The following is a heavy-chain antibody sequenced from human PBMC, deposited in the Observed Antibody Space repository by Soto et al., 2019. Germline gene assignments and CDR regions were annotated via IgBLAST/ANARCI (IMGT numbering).Heavy chain of an antibody. V-gene: IGHV4-59*01. Sequence: PSETLSLTCTVSGGSISSYYWSWIRQPPGKGLEWIGYIYYSGSTNYNPSLKSRVTISVDTSKNQFSLKLSSVTAADTAVYYCAREAYRSGWFEHWGQGTQVTVSS. D-gene: IGHD6-19*01. CDR2: IYYSGST. CDR1: GGSISSYY. J-gene: IGHJ5*02. CDR3: AREAYRSGWFEH.